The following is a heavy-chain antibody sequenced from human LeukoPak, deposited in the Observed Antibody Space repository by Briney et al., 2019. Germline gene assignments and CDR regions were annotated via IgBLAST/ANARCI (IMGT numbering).Heavy chain of an antibody. Sequence: GRSLRLSCAASGFTFSSYAMHWVRQAPGKGLEWVAVISYDGSNKYYADSVKGRFTISRDNSKNTLYLQMTSLRAEDTAVYYCARERVDDSAIDYWGQGTLVTVSS. D-gene: IGHD3-22*01. J-gene: IGHJ4*02. CDR3: ARERVDDSAIDY. CDR2: ISYDGSNK. V-gene: IGHV3-30-3*01. CDR1: GFTFSSYA.